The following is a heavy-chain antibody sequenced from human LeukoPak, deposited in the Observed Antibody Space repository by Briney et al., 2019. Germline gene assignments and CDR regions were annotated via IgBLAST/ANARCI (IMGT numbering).Heavy chain of an antibody. Sequence: GGSLRLSCAASGFTFSSYWMHWVRQAPGQGLVWASRINSDGSDTSYADSVKGRFTISRDNAKNTQYLHISSLRAEDTALYYCARDRRYYYDSSGYPDYWGQGTLVTVSS. CDR2: INSDGSDT. J-gene: IGHJ4*02. D-gene: IGHD3-22*01. CDR3: ARDRRYYYDSSGYPDY. CDR1: GFTFSSYW. V-gene: IGHV3-74*01.